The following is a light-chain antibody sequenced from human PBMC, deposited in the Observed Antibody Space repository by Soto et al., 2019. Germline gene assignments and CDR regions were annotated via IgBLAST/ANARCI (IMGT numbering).Light chain of an antibody. CDR2: DVG. V-gene: IGLV2-14*03. CDR3: SSYTSSMTNV. CDR1: RSDVGGYNS. Sequence: QPSPLAGSPGQSNTLPRPRNRSDVGGYNSVSWYQHHPGKAPKLILYDVGDRPSGVSYRFSGSKSGNTASLTISGLQAADEADYFCSSYTSSMTNVFGSGTKVTVL. J-gene: IGLJ1*01.